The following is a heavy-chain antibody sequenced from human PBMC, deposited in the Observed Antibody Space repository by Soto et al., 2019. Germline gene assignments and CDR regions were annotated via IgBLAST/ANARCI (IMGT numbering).Heavy chain of an antibody. D-gene: IGHD2-2*01. V-gene: IGHV1-69*02. Sequence: QVQLVQSGAEVKKPGSSVKVSCKASGGTFSSYTISWVRQAPGQGLEWMGRIIPILGIANYAQKFQGRVTITADKSTRTAYMELSSLRSEDTAVYYCGIGYCSSTSCGGVDYWGQGTLVTVSS. CDR3: GIGYCSSTSCGGVDY. CDR2: IIPILGIA. J-gene: IGHJ4*02. CDR1: GGTFSSYT.